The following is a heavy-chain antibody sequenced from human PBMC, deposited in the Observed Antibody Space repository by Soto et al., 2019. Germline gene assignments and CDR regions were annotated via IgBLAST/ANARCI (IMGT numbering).Heavy chain of an antibody. V-gene: IGHV1-18*04. CDR3: ARARYCASPSCYKHYYYGMDT. CDR1: GYTFTSHG. CDR2: ISTYNSRT. D-gene: IGHD2-2*02. Sequence: QDQLVQSGAEVKKPGASVKISCEASGYTFTSHGISWVRQAPGQGLEWLGWISTYNSRTHYAQKVQGRVTMTTDTSTSTAYLDPRSLTFDATAVYYCARARYCASPSCYKHYYYGMDTWGQGTTVTVSS. J-gene: IGHJ6*02.